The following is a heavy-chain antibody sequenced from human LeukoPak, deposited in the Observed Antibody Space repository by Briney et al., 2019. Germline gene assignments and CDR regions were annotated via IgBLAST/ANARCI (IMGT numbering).Heavy chain of an antibody. Sequence: GASVKVSCKASGYTFTGYYMHWVRQAPGQGLEWMGRINPNSGGTNYAQKFQGRVTMTRDTSISTAYMELSRLRSDDTAVYYCARPAYDSSGLPIMSWGQGTLVTVSS. CDR3: ARPAYDSSGLPIMS. V-gene: IGHV1-2*06. CDR1: GYTFTGYY. CDR2: INPNSGGT. D-gene: IGHD3-22*01. J-gene: IGHJ5*02.